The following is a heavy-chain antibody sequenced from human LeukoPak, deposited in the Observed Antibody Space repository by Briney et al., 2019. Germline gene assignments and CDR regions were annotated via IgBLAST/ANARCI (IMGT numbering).Heavy chain of an antibody. CDR2: IYYSGST. J-gene: IGHJ4*02. CDR3: ASSAAEYLYYFDY. Sequence: SETLSLTCTVSGGSISSYYWSWIRQPPGKGLEWIGYIYYSGSTNYNPSLKSRVTISVDTSKNQFSLKLSSVTAADTAVYYCASSAAEYLYYFDYWGQGTLVTVSS. CDR1: GGSISSYY. V-gene: IGHV4-59*12. D-gene: IGHD6-13*01.